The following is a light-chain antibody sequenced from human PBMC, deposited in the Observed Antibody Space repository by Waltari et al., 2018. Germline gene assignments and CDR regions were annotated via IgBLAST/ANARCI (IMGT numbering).Light chain of an antibody. CDR3: QQYNGWRT. V-gene: IGKV3-15*01. Sequence: IPLTQSPATLSASPGERATLSCRASRSVGTNLAWYQQKRGQAPRLLIYGASFRATGTPDRFTGSGSGNDFTLTISSLQSEDFALYFCQQYNGWRTFGQGTTVDMK. J-gene: IGKJ1*01. CDR2: GAS. CDR1: RSVGTN.